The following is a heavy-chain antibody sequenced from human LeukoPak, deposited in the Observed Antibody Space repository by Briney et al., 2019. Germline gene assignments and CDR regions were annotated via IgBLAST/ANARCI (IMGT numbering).Heavy chain of an antibody. CDR1: GYTFTSYY. D-gene: IGHD5-24*01. V-gene: IGHV1-46*01. J-gene: IGHJ4*02. CDR3: ARDSYGMATTTYYFDY. Sequence: ASVKVSCKASGYTFTSYYMHWVRQAPGQGLEWMGIINPSGGSTSYAQKFQGRVTMTRDTSTSTVYMELSSLRSEDTAVYYCARDSYGMATTTYYFDYWGQGTLVTVSS. CDR2: INPSGGST.